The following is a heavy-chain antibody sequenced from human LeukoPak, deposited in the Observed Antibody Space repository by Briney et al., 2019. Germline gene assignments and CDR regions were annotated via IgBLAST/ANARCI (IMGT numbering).Heavy chain of an antibody. Sequence: GGSLRLSCAASGFTFSSYGMHWVRQAPGKGLEWVAFIRYDGSNKYYADSVKGRFTISRDNSKNTLYLQMNSLRAEDTAVYFCASFDYDILSASPRTGRSWGQGTLVTVSS. CDR3: ASFDYDILSASPRTGRS. CDR1: GFTFSSYG. CDR2: IRYDGSNK. J-gene: IGHJ5*02. V-gene: IGHV3-30*02. D-gene: IGHD3-9*01.